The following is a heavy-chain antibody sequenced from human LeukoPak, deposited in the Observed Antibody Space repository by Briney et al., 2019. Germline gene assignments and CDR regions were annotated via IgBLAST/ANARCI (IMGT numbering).Heavy chain of an antibody. Sequence: GGSLRLSCVASGFSFRYFAMHWVRQAPGKGLEWVAVISDDGSKIYHADSVKGRLTISRDNSENTLYLQMNSLRAEDTAVYYCARDKPSYYFDYWGQGTLVTVSS. CDR3: ARDKPSYYFDY. CDR1: GFSFRYFA. CDR2: ISDDGSKI. J-gene: IGHJ4*02. V-gene: IGHV3-30*04.